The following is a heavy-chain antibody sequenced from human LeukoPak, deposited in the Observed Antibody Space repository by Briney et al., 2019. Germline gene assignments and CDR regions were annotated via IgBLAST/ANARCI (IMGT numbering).Heavy chain of an antibody. V-gene: IGHV4-59*01. J-gene: IGHJ4*02. CDR1: GGSIGSYF. D-gene: IGHD3-3*01. CDR3: ARGPSAYPYFDY. CDR2: VYYSGST. Sequence: SETLSLTCTVSGGSIGSYFWSWIRQPPGKELEWIGYVYYSGSTNYNPSLKSRVAISVDTSKNQFSLKLNSVTAADTAVYYCARGPSAYPYFDYWGQGTRVTVSS.